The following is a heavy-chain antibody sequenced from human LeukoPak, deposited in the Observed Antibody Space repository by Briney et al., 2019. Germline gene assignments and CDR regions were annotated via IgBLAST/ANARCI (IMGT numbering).Heavy chain of an antibody. D-gene: IGHD5-12*01. CDR1: GYSISSGYY. CDR3: ARDSRGYSGYDPNWYFDL. V-gene: IGHV4-38-2*02. CDR2: IYHSGST. J-gene: IGHJ2*01. Sequence: SETLSLTCTVSGYSISSGYYWGWIRQPPGKGLEWIGSIYHSGSTYYNPSLKSRVTISVDTSKNQFSLKLSSVTAADTAVYYCARDSRGYSGYDPNWYFDLWGRGTLVTVSS.